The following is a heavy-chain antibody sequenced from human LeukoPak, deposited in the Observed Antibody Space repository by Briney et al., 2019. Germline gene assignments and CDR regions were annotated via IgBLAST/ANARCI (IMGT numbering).Heavy chain of an antibody. CDR3: ARGAGSASTRVDY. Sequence: SETLSLTCAVYGGSFSGYYWSWIRQPPGKGLEWIGEINHSGSTNYNPSLKSRVTISVDTSKNQFSLKLSSVTAADTAVYYCARGAGSASTRVDYWGQGILVTVSS. D-gene: IGHD3-10*01. CDR2: INHSGST. CDR1: GGSFSGYY. J-gene: IGHJ4*02. V-gene: IGHV4-34*01.